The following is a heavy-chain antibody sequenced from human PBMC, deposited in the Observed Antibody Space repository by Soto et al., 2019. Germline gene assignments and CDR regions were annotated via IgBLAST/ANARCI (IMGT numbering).Heavy chain of an antibody. Sequence: SVKGACKASGYTLTGYYMRWVRQAPGQGLEWMGWINPDSGGTNYAQKFQGWVTMTRDTSVSTAYMELSRLRSDDTAVYYCAREPPITLFGVVIIGGYGMDVWGPGTTVTVSS. V-gene: IGHV1-2*04. CDR2: INPDSGGT. CDR3: AREPPITLFGVVIIGGYGMDV. J-gene: IGHJ6*02. D-gene: IGHD3-3*01. CDR1: GYTLTGYY.